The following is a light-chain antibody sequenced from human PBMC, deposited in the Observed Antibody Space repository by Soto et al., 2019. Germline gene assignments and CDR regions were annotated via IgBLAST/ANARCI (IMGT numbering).Light chain of an antibody. Sequence: QSVLTQPPSASGTPGQRVTISCSGSNSNIGSNTVNWYQQFPGAAPKLLVYSSNLRPSGVPDRFSGSKSGTSASLAISGLQSEDESDYYCAAWDGSLNGVVFGGGTELPV. V-gene: IGLV1-44*01. J-gene: IGLJ3*02. CDR2: SSN. CDR1: NSNIGSNT. CDR3: AAWDGSLNGVV.